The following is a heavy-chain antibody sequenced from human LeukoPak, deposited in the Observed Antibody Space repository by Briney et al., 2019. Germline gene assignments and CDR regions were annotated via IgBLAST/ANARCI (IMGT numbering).Heavy chain of an antibody. CDR2: ISIDGSRT. CDR1: GFTFSSYL. V-gene: IGHV3-74*01. Sequence: GGSLRLSRAASGFTFSSYLMHWVRQGPGKGLVWVSHISIDGSRTAYADSVKGRFTISRDTAKNTLYLHMDGLRVEDTAVYYCARENWGAWGQGTLVTVSS. J-gene: IGHJ5*02. CDR3: ARENWGA. D-gene: IGHD7-27*01.